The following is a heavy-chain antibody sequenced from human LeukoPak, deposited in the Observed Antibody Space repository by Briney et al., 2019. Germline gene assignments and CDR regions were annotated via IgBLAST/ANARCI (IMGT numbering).Heavy chain of an antibody. J-gene: IGHJ4*02. CDR2: IYSGGAT. Sequence: GGSLRLSCAASGFTVSSKYMSWVRRAPGKGLEWVSVIYSGGATYYAASVKGRFTVSRDNSKNTVYLQMNSLRAEDTAIYYCARERDSRGYFLAYWGQGTLVTVSS. CDR1: GFTVSSKY. CDR3: ARERDSRGYFLAY. V-gene: IGHV3-53*01. D-gene: IGHD3-22*01.